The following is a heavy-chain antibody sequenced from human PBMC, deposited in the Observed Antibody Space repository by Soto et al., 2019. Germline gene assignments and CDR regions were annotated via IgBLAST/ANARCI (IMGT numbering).Heavy chain of an antibody. CDR1: GGSIRSGGYY. CDR2: IYYSGNT. Sequence: SETLFLTCTVSGGSIRSGGYYWSWVRQNPRKGLEWIGNIYYSGNTYYNPSLKSRLTISVDTSKNQFSLNLSSVTAADTAVYYCARDRLMATAGTARHYFGLDVWGQGTTVTVSS. D-gene: IGHD5-18*01. CDR3: ARDRLMATAGTARHYFGLDV. J-gene: IGHJ6*02. V-gene: IGHV4-31*03.